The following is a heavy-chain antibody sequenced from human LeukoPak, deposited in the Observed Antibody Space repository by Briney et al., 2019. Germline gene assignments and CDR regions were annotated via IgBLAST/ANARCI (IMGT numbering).Heavy chain of an antibody. CDR3: ARELTYADY. V-gene: IGHV4-30-4*01. J-gene: IGHJ4*02. CDR1: GGSISSGDDY. CDR2: IYYSGST. Sequence: SQTLSLTCTVSGGSISSGDDYWSWLRQPPGKGLEWIGYIYYSGSTYYNPSLKSRVTMSVDTTKNQFYLKLSSVTAADTAVYYCARELTYADYWGQGTLVTVSS. D-gene: IGHD4-17*01.